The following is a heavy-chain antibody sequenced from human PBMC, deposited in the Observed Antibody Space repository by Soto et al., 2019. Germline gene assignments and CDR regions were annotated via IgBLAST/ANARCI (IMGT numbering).Heavy chain of an antibody. J-gene: IGHJ5*02. CDR2: ISGGGTT. V-gene: IGHV3-23*01. Sequence: GGSLRLSCAASGFTFSDYYMTWIRQAPGKGLEWVSGISGGGTTYYADSVKGRFTISRDNSKNTVYLQMDSLRAEDTAIYYCTKFKVLTVPFYWFDPWGQGTLVTVSS. CDR3: TKFKVLTVPFYWFDP. D-gene: IGHD1-20*01. CDR1: GFTFSDYY.